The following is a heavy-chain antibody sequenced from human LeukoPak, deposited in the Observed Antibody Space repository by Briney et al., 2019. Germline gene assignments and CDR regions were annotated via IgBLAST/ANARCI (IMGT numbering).Heavy chain of an antibody. CDR1: GFTFSSYA. J-gene: IGHJ4*02. V-gene: IGHV3-23*01. CDR2: ISGSGGST. D-gene: IGHD3-10*01. CDR3: AKGSGNGYGSGPFDY. Sequence: GGSLRLSCAASGFTFSSYAMSWVRQAPGKGLEWVSAISGSGGSTYYADSVKGRFTISRDNSKNTVSLQMSSLRAEDTALYYCAKGSGNGYGSGPFDYWGQGILVTVSS.